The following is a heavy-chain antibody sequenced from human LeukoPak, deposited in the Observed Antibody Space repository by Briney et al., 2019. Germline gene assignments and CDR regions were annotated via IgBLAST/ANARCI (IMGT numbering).Heavy chain of an antibody. CDR3: ARVASKGGMDV. V-gene: IGHV4-59*01. J-gene: IGHJ6*02. CDR1: GGSIGSYH. CDR2: VHYTWNT. Sequence: PSETLSLTCSVSGGSIGSYHWSWIRQPPGKGLEWIGHVHYTWNTKYNPSLTGRVPISLDRSKNQFSLSLSSLTAADTAVYYCARVASKGGMDVWGQGTTVIVSS. D-gene: IGHD5/OR15-5a*01.